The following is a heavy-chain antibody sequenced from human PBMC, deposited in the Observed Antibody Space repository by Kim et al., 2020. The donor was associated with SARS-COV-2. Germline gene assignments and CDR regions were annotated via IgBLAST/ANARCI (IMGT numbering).Heavy chain of an antibody. Sequence: SETLSLTCTVSGGSINSYYWSWIRQPPGKGLEWIGYIYYSGSTSYNPSLKSRVTISVNTSKNQFSLKLSSVTAADTAVYYCARDAIAVAGRTRHHYFYGMDVWGQGTTVTVSS. V-gene: IGHV4-59*13. D-gene: IGHD6-19*01. CDR1: GGSINSYY. CDR3: ARDAIAVAGRTRHHYFYGMDV. J-gene: IGHJ6*02. CDR2: IYYSGST.